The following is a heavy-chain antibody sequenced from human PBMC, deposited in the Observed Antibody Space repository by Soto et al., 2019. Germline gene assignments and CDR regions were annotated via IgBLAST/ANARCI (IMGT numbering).Heavy chain of an antibody. J-gene: IGHJ6*01. CDR3: ARGTLGLFLAVTGPNMNLSYGMGV. Sequence: GKGLEWIGEINPSGITNYNPSLKSRVTISVDTSKNHFSLKLRSLTAADTAVYYCARGTLGLFLAVTGPNMNLSYGMGV. CDR2: INPSGIT. V-gene: IGHV4-34*01. D-gene: IGHD6-19*01.